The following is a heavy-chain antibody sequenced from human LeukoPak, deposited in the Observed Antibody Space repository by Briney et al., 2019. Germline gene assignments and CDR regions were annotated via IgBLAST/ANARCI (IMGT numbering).Heavy chain of an antibody. CDR1: GFTFSSYS. CDR2: ISSSSSTI. V-gene: IGHV3-48*04. Sequence: GGSLRLSCAASGFTFSSYSMNWVRQAPGKGLERVSYISSSSSTIYYADSVKGRFTVSRDNAKNSLFLQMNFLGAEDTAVYYCGRTGINSYYGQGTLVTVSS. CDR3: GRTGINSY. D-gene: IGHD6-13*01. J-gene: IGHJ4*02.